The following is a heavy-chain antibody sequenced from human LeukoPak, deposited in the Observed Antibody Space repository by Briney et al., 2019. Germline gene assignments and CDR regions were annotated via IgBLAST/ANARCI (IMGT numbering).Heavy chain of an antibody. D-gene: IGHD6-13*01. Sequence: SSETLSLTCTVSGGSISSSGYYWGWVRQPPGKGLEWIGSIYYSGSTYYNPSLKSRVTISVDPSKNQFSLKLRSVTAADTTVYYCARLSVSSWISDYWGQGTLVTVSS. J-gene: IGHJ4*02. CDR1: GGSISSSGYY. V-gene: IGHV4-39*01. CDR2: IYYSGST. CDR3: ARLSVSSWISDY.